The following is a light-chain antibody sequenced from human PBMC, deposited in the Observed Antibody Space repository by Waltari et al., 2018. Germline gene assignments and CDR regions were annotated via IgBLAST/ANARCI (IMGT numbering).Light chain of an antibody. J-gene: IGLJ1*01. CDR3: SSFTITYTFV. V-gene: IGLV2-14*03. CDR2: DVT. Sequence: QSALTPPAPVSGSLGQSLTISCPGTSRDVGSYYHVSWYQQYPGKAPQVIMLDVTYRPSGVSNRFSGSKSGNTASLTISGLQAEDEATYYCSSFTITYTFVFGTGTKVTVL. CDR1: SRDVGSYYH.